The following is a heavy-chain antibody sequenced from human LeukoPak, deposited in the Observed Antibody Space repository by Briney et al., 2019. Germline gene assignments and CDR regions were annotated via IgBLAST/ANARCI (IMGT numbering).Heavy chain of an antibody. CDR2: VYYSGST. Sequence: SETLSLTCTISGGSISTYYWSWIRQPPGKGLEWIGNVYYSGSTNYNPSLKSRVTISVDTSKNQFSLKLTSVTAADTAVYYCARLPYGSGSYGDYWGQGTLVTVSS. CDR3: ARLPYGSGSYGDY. V-gene: IGHV4-59*01. D-gene: IGHD3-10*01. CDR1: GGSISTYY. J-gene: IGHJ4*02.